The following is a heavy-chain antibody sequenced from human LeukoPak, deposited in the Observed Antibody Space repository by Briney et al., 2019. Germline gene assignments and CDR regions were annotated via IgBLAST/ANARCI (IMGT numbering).Heavy chain of an antibody. D-gene: IGHD2-8*02. Sequence: GGSLRLSCAGSGFTSPNHWITWVRQAPGKGLEWVSYIRQVGAVRNYADSVRGRFTISRHIAENSVYLQMNSLVAEDTAIYYCGGECTGGGCIDFWGQGTLVT. V-gene: IGHV3-7*01. CDR3: GGECTGGGCIDF. CDR2: IRQVGAVR. J-gene: IGHJ4*02. CDR1: GFTSPNHW.